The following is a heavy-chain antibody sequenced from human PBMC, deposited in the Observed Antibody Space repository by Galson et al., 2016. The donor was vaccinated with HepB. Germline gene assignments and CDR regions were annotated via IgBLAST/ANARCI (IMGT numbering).Heavy chain of an antibody. CDR3: ARDIRTQCNSDSCSYSVFDY. CDR2: IYYSGTT. J-gene: IGHJ4*02. Sequence: SETLSLTCTVSGDSFSGYYWSWIRQPPGKGLEWIGYIYYSGTTYYNPSLQSRVTISIDTSKNQFSLKLNSATAADTAVYYCARDIRTQCNSDSCSYSVFDYWGQGPLVTVSS. CDR1: GDSFSGYY. D-gene: IGHD2/OR15-2a*01. V-gene: IGHV4-59*01.